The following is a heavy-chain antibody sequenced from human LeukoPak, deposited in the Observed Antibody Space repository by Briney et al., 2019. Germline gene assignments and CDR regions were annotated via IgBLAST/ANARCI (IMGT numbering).Heavy chain of an antibody. D-gene: IGHD1-26*01. CDR2: INHSGST. V-gene: IGHV4-34*01. Sequence: PSETLSLTCGVYGGSFSGYYWSWIRQPPGKGLEWIGEINHSGSTNYNPSLKSRVTISLDTSNNQFSLKLSSVTAADTAVYYRASYTESYSGPAFDPWGQGTLVTVSS. J-gene: IGHJ5*02. CDR1: GGSFSGYY. CDR3: ASYTESYSGPAFDP.